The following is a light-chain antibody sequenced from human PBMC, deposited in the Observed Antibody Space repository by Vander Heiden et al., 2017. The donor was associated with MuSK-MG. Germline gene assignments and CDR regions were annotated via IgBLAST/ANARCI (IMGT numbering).Light chain of an antibody. CDR1: SSDVGSYNL. CDR2: EVS. Sequence: QSALTQPASVSGSPGQPITISCTGTSSDVGSYNLVSWYQQPPDKAPKLMIYEVSKRPSGVSNRFSGSKSGNTASLTISGLQAEDEADYFCCSYAGSNTLLFGGGTKLTVL. V-gene: IGLV2-23*02. CDR3: CSYAGSNTLL. J-gene: IGLJ2*01.